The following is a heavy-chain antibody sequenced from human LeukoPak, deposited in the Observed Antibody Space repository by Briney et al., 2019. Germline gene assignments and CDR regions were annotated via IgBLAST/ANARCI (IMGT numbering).Heavy chain of an antibody. D-gene: IGHD4-11*01. V-gene: IGHV3-30*03. CDR3: AQQGQLQSLWIY. CDR2: ISYDGSNK. Sequence: GRSLRLSCAASGFTFSSYGMHWVRQAPGKGLEWVAVISYDGSNKYYADSVKGRFTISRDNSKNTLYLQMSSLRAEDTAVYYCAQQGQLQSLWIYWGQGTLVTVSS. J-gene: IGHJ4*02. CDR1: GFTFSSYG.